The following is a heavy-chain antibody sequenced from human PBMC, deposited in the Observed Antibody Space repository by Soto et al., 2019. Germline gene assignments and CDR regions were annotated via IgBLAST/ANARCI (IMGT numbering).Heavy chain of an antibody. CDR2: IYYSGST. V-gene: IGHV4-59*01. Sequence: SETLSLTCTVSGGSISSYYWSWIRQPPGKGLEWIGYIYYSGSTNYNPSLKSRVTISVDTPKNQFSLKLSSVTAADTAVYYCARVRTGDKSGAFDIWGQGTMVTVSS. CDR3: ARVRTGDKSGAFDI. CDR1: GGSISSYY. J-gene: IGHJ3*02. D-gene: IGHD7-27*01.